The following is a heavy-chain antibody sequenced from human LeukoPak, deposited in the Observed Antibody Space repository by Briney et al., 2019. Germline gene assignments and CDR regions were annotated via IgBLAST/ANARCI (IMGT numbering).Heavy chain of an antibody. CDR2: IYYSGST. Sequence: SETLSLTCTVSGGSISGHYWSWIRQPPGKGLEWIGYIYYSGSTNYNPSLKSRVTISVDTSKNQFSLKLSSVTAADTAVYYCARGNMIVPWAFDPWGQGTLVTVSS. CDR3: ARGNMIVPWAFDP. CDR1: GGSISGHY. D-gene: IGHD3-22*01. V-gene: IGHV4-59*11. J-gene: IGHJ5*02.